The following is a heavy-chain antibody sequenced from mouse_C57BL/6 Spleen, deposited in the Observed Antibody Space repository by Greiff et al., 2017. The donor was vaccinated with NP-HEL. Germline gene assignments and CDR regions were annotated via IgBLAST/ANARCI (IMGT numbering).Heavy chain of an antibody. V-gene: IGHV1-66*01. J-gene: IGHJ2*01. CDR1: GYSFTSYY. Sequence: QVQLQQPGPELVKPGASVKISCKASGYSFTSYYIHWVKQRPGQGLEWIGWIYPGSGNTKYNEKFKGKATLTADTSSSTAYMQLSSLTSEDSAVYYCAREERIKGFDYWGQGTTLTVSS. CDR2: IYPGSGNT. CDR3: AREERIKGFDY.